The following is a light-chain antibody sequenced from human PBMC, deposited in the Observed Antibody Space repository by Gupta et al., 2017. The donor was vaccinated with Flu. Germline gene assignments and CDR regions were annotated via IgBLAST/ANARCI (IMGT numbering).Light chain of an antibody. V-gene: IGLV2-14*01. CDR2: DVS. CDR1: TSDVGNYNF. J-gene: IGLJ2*01. CDR3: SSFTSSNTVV. Sequence: QSALTQPASVSGSPGQSITISCTGTTSDVGNYNFVSWYQQYPDIAPKLMIFDVSNRPSGVSHRFSGSKSGNTASLTISGLRAEDEADYYCSSFTSSNTVVFGGGTKLTVL.